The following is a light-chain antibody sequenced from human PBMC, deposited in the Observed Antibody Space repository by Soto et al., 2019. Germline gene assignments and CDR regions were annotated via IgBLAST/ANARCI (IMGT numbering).Light chain of an antibody. CDR1: QGISSY. V-gene: IGKV1D-43*01. Sequence: AIRMTQSPFSLSASVGDRVTITCWASQGISSYLAWHQQKPAKAPNLFIYYASSLQRGVPSRFCGSGSGTGCTLTIISLQPEDFATYFCQQYYTTFVQGTRLEI. J-gene: IGKJ5*01. CDR2: YAS. CDR3: QQYYTT.